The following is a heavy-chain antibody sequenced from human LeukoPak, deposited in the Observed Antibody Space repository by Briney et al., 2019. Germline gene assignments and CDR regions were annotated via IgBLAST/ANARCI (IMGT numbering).Heavy chain of an antibody. J-gene: IGHJ6*03. V-gene: IGHV3-21*01. CDR2: ITSSSSYI. CDR3: ARDPYSGRYGDYYYYYMDV. CDR1: GFTFSSYN. D-gene: IGHD1-26*01. Sequence: PGGSLRLSCAASGFTFSSYNMNWVRQAPGKGLEWVSSITSSSSYIYYADSVKGRFTISRDIAKNSLYLQINSLRAEDTAVYYCARDPYSGRYGDYYYYYMDVWGKGTTVTISS.